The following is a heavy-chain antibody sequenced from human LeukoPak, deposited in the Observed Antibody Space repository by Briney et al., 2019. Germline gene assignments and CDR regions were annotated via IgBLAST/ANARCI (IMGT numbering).Heavy chain of an antibody. V-gene: IGHV3-48*04. Sequence: GGSLRLSCAASGFTFSSYSMNWVRQAPGKGLEWVSYISSSSSTIYYADSVKGRFTISRDNAKNSLYLQMNSLRAEDTALYYCAKDGSPPPVLLWFGESDYYYGMDVWGQGTTVTVSS. CDR2: ISSSSSTI. CDR1: GFTFSSYS. J-gene: IGHJ6*02. D-gene: IGHD3-10*01. CDR3: AKDGSPPPVLLWFGESDYYYGMDV.